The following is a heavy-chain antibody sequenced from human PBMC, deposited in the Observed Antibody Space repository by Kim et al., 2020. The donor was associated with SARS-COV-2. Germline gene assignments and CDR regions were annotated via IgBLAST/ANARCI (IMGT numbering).Heavy chain of an antibody. CDR2: ISAYNGNT. CDR1: GYTFTSYG. J-gene: IGHJ5*02. Sequence: ASVKVSCKASGYTFTSYGISWVRQAPGQGLEWMGWISAYNGNTNYAQKLQGRVTMTTDTSTSTAYMELRSLRSDDTAVYYCARAVIRGYNWNHNWFDPWGQRTLVTVSS. D-gene: IGHD1-20*01. V-gene: IGHV1-18*01. CDR3: ARAVIRGYNWNHNWFDP.